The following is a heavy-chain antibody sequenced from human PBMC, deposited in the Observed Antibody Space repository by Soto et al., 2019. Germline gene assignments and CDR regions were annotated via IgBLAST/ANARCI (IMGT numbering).Heavy chain of an antibody. J-gene: IGHJ4*02. CDR1: GASITDFF. Sequence: KTSGTLSLTCTVSGASITDFFSNWFRQPTVKRPEWIGHVSYRGTTHYNPSLRGRATTSVDASKNQFSLKLRSVTAADTAVYYCVRGEADVWEVKYWRPGTLVPVSS. V-gene: IGHV4-59*01. CDR3: VRGEADVWEVKY. CDR2: VSYRGTT. D-gene: IGHD1-26*01.